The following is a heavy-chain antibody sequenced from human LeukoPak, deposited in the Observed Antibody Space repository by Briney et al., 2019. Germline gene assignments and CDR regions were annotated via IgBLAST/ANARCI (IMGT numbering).Heavy chain of an antibody. CDR1: GGSFSGYY. D-gene: IGHD6-13*01. V-gene: IGHV4-34*01. Sequence: SETLSLTCAVYGGSFSGYYWSWIRQPPGKGLEWIGEINHSGSTNYNPSLKSRVTISVDTSKNQFSLKLSSVTAADTAVYYCARGYPGIAAAGYFDYWGQGTLVTVSS. CDR3: ARGYPGIAAAGYFDY. J-gene: IGHJ4*02. CDR2: INHSGST.